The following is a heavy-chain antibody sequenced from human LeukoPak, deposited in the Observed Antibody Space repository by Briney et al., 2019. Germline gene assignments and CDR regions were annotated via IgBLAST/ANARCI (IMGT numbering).Heavy chain of an antibody. CDR1: GYTFTGYY. CDR3: ARVISGWYYFDY. Sequence: GASVKVSCKASGYTFTGYYMHCARQAPGQGLEGMGLINPNSGGTNYAQKFQGRVTMTRDTSISTTYMEMSRLRCDDTAVYYCARVISGWYYFDYWGQGTLVTVSS. V-gene: IGHV1-2*02. CDR2: INPNSGGT. J-gene: IGHJ4*02. D-gene: IGHD6-19*01.